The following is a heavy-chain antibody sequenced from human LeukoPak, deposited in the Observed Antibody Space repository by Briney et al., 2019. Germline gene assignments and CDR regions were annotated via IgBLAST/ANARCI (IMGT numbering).Heavy chain of an antibody. CDR3: ARHPLRLGMDV. CDR2: VYNSGDT. Sequence: SETLSLTCTVSGGSTSSDYWSWIRQSPGKGLEWVGYVYNSGDTGKNPSLKSRVTILLDTSKNQCSLKLTSVSAADTAVYYCARHPLRLGMDVWGQGTTVTVSS. CDR1: GGSTSSDY. J-gene: IGHJ6*02. V-gene: IGHV4-59*08. D-gene: IGHD3-3*01.